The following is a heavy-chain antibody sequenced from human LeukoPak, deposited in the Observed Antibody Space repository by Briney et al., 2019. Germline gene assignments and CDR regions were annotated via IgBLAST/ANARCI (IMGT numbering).Heavy chain of an antibody. Sequence: GRSLRLSCAASGFTFSTYAMSWVRQSPGKGLEWVSAISGSDAGTYYADSVKGRFTISRDNSKNTLYLQMNSLRAEDTATYYCAKDRPLNWGYYFDYWGQGTLVTVSS. D-gene: IGHD7-27*01. V-gene: IGHV3-23*01. CDR2: ISGSDAGT. CDR3: AKDRPLNWGYYFDY. CDR1: GFTFSTYA. J-gene: IGHJ4*02.